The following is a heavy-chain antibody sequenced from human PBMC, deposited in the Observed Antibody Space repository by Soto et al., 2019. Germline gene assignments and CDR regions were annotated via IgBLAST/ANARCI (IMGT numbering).Heavy chain of an antibody. CDR2: LNIAGTS. J-gene: IGHJ2*01. Sequence: SETLSLTCSVSGASISSFNWNWVRQPAGKGPEWVGRLNIAGTSNYNPSLKSRITMSMDTSKNQISLHLRSVTAADTAIYYCARDRGEYTSSWFWYFSHRGHGTLVTASS. CDR1: GASISSFN. D-gene: IGHD6-13*01. V-gene: IGHV4-4*07. CDR3: ARDRGEYTSSWFWYFSH.